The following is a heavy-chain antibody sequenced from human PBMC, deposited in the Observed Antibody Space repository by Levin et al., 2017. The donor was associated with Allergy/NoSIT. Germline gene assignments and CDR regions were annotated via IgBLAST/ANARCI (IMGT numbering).Heavy chain of an antibody. J-gene: IGHJ4*02. CDR2: ILNDGTT. Sequence: GGSLRLSCTASAFTFRNYYMHWVRQAPGMGLVWVSNILNDGTTNYADFVKGRFTISRDNAKNTLYLQMNSLGEEDTAVYFCARGGCDRTSCLDHWGQGILVTVSS. V-gene: IGHV3-74*01. D-gene: IGHD2-2*01. CDR1: AFTFRNYY. CDR3: ARGGCDRTSCLDH.